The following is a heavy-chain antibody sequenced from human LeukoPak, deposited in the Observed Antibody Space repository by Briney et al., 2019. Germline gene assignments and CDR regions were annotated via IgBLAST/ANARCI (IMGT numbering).Heavy chain of an antibody. D-gene: IGHD2-2*01. CDR3: ARDPQLPHHDAFDI. J-gene: IGHJ3*02. Sequence: PGGSLRLSCAASGFTFSSYSMNWVRQAPGKGLEWVSSISSSSSSYIYYADSVKGRFAISRDNAKNSLYLQMNSLRAEDTAVYYCARDPQLPHHDAFDIWGQGTMVTVSS. CDR2: ISSSSSSYI. V-gene: IGHV3-21*01. CDR1: GFTFSSYS.